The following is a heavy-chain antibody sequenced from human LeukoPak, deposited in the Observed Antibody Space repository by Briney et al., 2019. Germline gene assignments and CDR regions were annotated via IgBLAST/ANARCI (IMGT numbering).Heavy chain of an antibody. CDR3: AKLSMIVVVNTTAPLDY. V-gene: IGHV3-23*01. J-gene: IGHJ4*02. CDR2: ISGSGGST. D-gene: IGHD3-22*01. Sequence: GGSLRLSCAASGFTFSSYAMSWVRQAPGKGLEWVSAISGSGGSTYYADSVKGRFTISRDNSKNTLYLQMNSLRAEDTAVYYCAKLSMIVVVNTTAPLDYWGQGTLVTVSS. CDR1: GFTFSSYA.